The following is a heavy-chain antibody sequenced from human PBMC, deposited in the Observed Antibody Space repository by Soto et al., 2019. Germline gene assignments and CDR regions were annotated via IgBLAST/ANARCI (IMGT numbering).Heavy chain of an antibody. CDR2: IGTDGNT. Sequence: PVGSLRLSCAAYGFTFNSYAMNWVRQAPGKGLAWVSAIGTDGNTYYANSVKGRFTISRDNSRTTLYLQMNSLRVEDTALYYCVRKYPGTRPFDYWGQGTLVPSPQ. V-gene: IGHV3-23*01. CDR1: GFTFNSYA. CDR3: VRKYPGTRPFDY. J-gene: IGHJ4*01. D-gene: IGHD2-2*01.